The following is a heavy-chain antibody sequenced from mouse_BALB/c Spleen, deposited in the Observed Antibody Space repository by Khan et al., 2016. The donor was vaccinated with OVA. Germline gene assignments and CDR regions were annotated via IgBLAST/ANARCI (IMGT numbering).Heavy chain of an antibody. CDR3: ATLYGNSFAF. Sequence: VQLKESGAELVKPGASVKLSCSASGFNIKDTYIHWMKQRPEQGLEWIGRIDPPNDDSKYGPKFKAKATLSSDTSSNTAYLQLSSLTSEDTAVYYCATLYGNSFAFWGQGTLVSVSA. J-gene: IGHJ3*01. CDR1: GFNIKDTY. V-gene: IGHV14-3*02. CDR2: IDPPNDDS. D-gene: IGHD2-1*01.